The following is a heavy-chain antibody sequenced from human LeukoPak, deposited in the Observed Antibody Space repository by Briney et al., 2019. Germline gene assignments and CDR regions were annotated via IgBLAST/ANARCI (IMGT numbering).Heavy chain of an antibody. CDR3: ARALGRIAAAGYFDY. CDR1: GFTVSSNY. CDR2: IYSGGST. V-gene: IGHV3-53*01. J-gene: IGHJ4*02. Sequence: GGSLRLSCAASGFTVSSNYMSWVRQAPGEGLEWVSVIYSGGSTYYADSVKGRFTISRDNSKNTLYLQMNSLRAEDTAVYYCARALGRIAAAGYFDYWGQGTLVTVSS. D-gene: IGHD6-13*01.